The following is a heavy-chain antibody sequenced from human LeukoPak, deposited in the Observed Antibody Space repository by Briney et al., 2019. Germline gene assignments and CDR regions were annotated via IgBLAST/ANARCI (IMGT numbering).Heavy chain of an antibody. D-gene: IGHD2/OR15-2a*01. V-gene: IGHV4-39*07. Sequence: PSETLSLTCTVSGASISSSRYYWGWIRQPPEKGLEWIGSIYYTGSTHYNPPLKSRITISADTSKNQFSLRLTSVTAADTAVYYCARDQSSLYHYYMDVWGKGTTVTVSS. CDR2: IYYTGST. CDR3: ARDQSSLYHYYMDV. CDR1: GASISSSRYY. J-gene: IGHJ6*03.